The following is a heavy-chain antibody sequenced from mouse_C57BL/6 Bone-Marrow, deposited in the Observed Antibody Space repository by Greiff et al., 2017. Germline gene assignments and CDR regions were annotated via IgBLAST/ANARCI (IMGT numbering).Heavy chain of an antibody. D-gene: IGHD1-1*01. Sequence: QVQLQQSGAELARPGASVKLSCKASGYTFTSYGISWVKQRTGQGLDWIGEIYPRSGNTYYNEKFKGKATLPADKSSSTAYMELRSLTSEDSAVYFCARPHYGSSPAWFAYWGQGTLVTVSA. CDR3: ARPHYGSSPAWFAY. CDR2: IYPRSGNT. J-gene: IGHJ3*01. V-gene: IGHV1-81*01. CDR1: GYTFTSYG.